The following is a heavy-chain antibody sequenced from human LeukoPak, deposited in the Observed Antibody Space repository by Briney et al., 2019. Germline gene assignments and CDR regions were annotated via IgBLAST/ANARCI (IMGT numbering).Heavy chain of an antibody. D-gene: IGHD6-19*01. Sequence: SETLSLTCAVYGGSFSGYYWSWIRQPPGKGLEWIGEINHSGSTNYNPSLKSRVTISVDTSKNQFSLKLSSVTAADTAVYYCARGRGWNYRYYMDVWGKGTTVTVSS. CDR1: GGSFSGYY. CDR2: INHSGST. CDR3: ARGRGWNYRYYMDV. J-gene: IGHJ6*03. V-gene: IGHV4-34*01.